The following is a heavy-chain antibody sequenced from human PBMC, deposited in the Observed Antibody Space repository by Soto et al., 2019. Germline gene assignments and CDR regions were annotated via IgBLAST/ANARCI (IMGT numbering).Heavy chain of an antibody. D-gene: IGHD3-10*01. Sequence: GGSLRLSCAASGFTYSTYTMHWVRQAPGKGLEWVSSISSSSSNIYYADSVKGRFTISRDNAKNSLYLQMNSLRAEDTAVYYCATYYGSGYGMDVWGQGTTVTVSS. CDR1: GFTYSTYT. J-gene: IGHJ6*02. CDR3: ATYYGSGYGMDV. V-gene: IGHV3-21*01. CDR2: ISSSSSNI.